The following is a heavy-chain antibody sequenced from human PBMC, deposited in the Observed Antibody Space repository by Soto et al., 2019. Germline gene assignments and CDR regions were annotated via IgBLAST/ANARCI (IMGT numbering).Heavy chain of an antibody. J-gene: IGHJ6*02. CDR3: AQKVTIFGVVIPGMDV. CDR2: INPNSGGT. CDR1: GYTFTGYY. V-gene: IGHV1-2*02. Sequence: QVQLVQSGAEVKKPGASVKVSCKASGYTFTGYYMHWVRQAPGQGLEWMGWINPNSGGTNYAQKFQGRVTMTRDTSISKAYMELSRLRSDDTAVYYCAQKVTIFGVVIPGMDVWGQGTTVTVSS. D-gene: IGHD3-3*01.